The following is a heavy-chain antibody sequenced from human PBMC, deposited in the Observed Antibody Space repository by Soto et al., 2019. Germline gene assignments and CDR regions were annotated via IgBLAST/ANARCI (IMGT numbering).Heavy chain of an antibody. CDR2: LKSDGSST. V-gene: IGHV3-74*01. CDR1: GFTFSSYW. Sequence: EVQLVESGGGLVQPGGSLRLSCAASGFTFSSYWMHWVRQAPGKGLVWVSRLKSDGSSTAYADSVKGRFTISRDNAKNTLYLQMNSLRAEDTAVYYCAKDTPQEWLLVFHYWGQGTLVTVSS. CDR3: AKDTPQEWLLVFHY. D-gene: IGHD3-3*01. J-gene: IGHJ4*02.